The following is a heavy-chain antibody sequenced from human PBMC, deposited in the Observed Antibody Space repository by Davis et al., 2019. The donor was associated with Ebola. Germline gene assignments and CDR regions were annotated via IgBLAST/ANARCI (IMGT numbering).Heavy chain of an antibody. CDR2: IIPIFGTA. D-gene: IGHD1-26*01. CDR1: GGTFSSYA. V-gene: IGHV1-69*13. CDR3: ARGRGSGSYSAFDI. J-gene: IGHJ3*02. Sequence: SVKVSCKASGGTFSSYAISWVRQAPGQGLEWMGGIIPIFGTANYAQKFQGRVTITADESTSTAYMELSSLRSEDTAVYYCARGRGSGSYSAFDIWGQGTMVTVSS.